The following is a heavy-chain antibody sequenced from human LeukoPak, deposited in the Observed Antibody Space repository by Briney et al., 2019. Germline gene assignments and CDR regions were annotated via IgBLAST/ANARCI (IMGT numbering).Heavy chain of an antibody. CDR3: ARDCTGGTCYDAFDI. Sequence: GGSLRLSCAASGFTFSSYGMHWVRQAPGKGLEWVTLISYDGSNKYYADSVKGRYTISRDNSKNTLYLQMNSLRAGDTAVYYCARDCTGGTCYDAFDIWGQGTMVTVSS. V-gene: IGHV3-30*03. CDR2: ISYDGSNK. CDR1: GFTFSSYG. J-gene: IGHJ3*02. D-gene: IGHD2-15*01.